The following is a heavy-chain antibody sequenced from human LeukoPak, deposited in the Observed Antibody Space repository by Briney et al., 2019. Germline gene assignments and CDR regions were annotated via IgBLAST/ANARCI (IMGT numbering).Heavy chain of an antibody. CDR3: ARLNGYSYAYIDY. CDR2: IYTSGTT. J-gene: IGHJ4*02. D-gene: IGHD5-18*01. Sequence: PSETLSLTCTVSGGSINSYYWSWIRQPAGKGLEWIGRIYTSGTTNYNPSLKSRVTMSVDTSKNQFSLKLTSVTAADTAVYYCARLNGYSYAYIDYWGQGTLVTVSS. CDR1: GGSINSYY. V-gene: IGHV4-4*07.